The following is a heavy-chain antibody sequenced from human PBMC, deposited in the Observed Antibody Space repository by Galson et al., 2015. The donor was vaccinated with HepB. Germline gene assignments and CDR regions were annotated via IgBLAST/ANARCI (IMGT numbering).Heavy chain of an antibody. D-gene: IGHD3-9*01. J-gene: IGHJ4*02. CDR3: AKGTTDIDY. Sequence: SLRLSCAASGFTFSRLGMTWVRQAPGKGLECVSAISVSGGSTDYADSVKGRFTISRDNSNNMLYLQMNNLRAEDTAVYYCAKGTTDIDYWGQGTLVTVPS. CDR2: ISVSGGST. CDR1: GFTFSRLG. V-gene: IGHV3-23*01.